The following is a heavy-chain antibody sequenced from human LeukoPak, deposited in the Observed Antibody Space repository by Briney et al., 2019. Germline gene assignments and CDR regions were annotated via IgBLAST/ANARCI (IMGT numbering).Heavy chain of an antibody. J-gene: IGHJ4*02. D-gene: IGHD2-21*01. Sequence: GGSLRLSCAASGFTFSIFAMTWVRQAPGKGLQWVSALTNSCGSTYYADSVKGRFTISRDNSKNTLYLQMNSLRAEDTAVYYCAKNFGGLDYWGQGTLVTVSS. V-gene: IGHV3-23*01. CDR2: LTNSCGST. CDR3: AKNFGGLDY. CDR1: GFTFSIFA.